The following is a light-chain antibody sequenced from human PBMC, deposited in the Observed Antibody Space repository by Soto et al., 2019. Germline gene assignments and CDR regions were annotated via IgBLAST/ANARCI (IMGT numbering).Light chain of an antibody. CDR2: GAS. J-gene: IGKJ1*01. CDR3: QQYGSSTQACT. Sequence: IVVTKSAVAVSLTPGERATLSFRASQSVSSSYLAWYQQKPGQAPRLLIYGASSRATGIPDRFSGSGSGTDFTLTISRLEPEDFAVYYCQQYGSSTQACTFGQGTKLDI. CDR1: QSVSSSY. V-gene: IGKV3-20*01.